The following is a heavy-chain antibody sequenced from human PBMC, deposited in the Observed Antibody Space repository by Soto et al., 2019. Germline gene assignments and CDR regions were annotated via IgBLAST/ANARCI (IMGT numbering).Heavy chain of an antibody. V-gene: IGHV3-23*01. CDR2: ISGSGGST. CDR3: AKDRKGYCSGGSCYSPY. J-gene: IGHJ4*02. D-gene: IGHD2-15*01. Sequence: EVQLLESGGGLVQPGGSLRLSCAASGFTFSSYAMSWVRQAPGKGLEWVSAISGSGGSTYYADSVKGRFTISRDNSKNTLYLKMNSLRAEDTAVYYCAKDRKGYCSGGSCYSPYWGQGTLVTVSS. CDR1: GFTFSSYA.